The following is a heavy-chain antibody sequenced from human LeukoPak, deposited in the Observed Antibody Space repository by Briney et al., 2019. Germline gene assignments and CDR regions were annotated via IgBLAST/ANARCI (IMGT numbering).Heavy chain of an antibody. D-gene: IGHD2-2*01. CDR3: ARDAYYSTTNAFDI. CDR1: GYSFTTYG. V-gene: IGHV7-4-1*02. Sequence: ASVKVSCKPSGYSFTTYGMNWVRQAPGQGLEWMGWINTNTGTPAYAQGFTGRFVFSLDTSVSTAYLQISSLRAEDTAVHFCARDAYYSTTNAFDIWGQGTMVTVSS. J-gene: IGHJ3*02. CDR2: INTNTGTP.